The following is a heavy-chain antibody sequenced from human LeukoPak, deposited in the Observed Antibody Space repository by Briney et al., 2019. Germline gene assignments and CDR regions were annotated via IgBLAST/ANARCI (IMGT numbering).Heavy chain of an antibody. CDR1: GFIFRDYW. Sequence: PGGAVTLSCAAAGFIFRDYWMGWVRQAPGKGLEWVANINEDGSEKYYVDSVKGRFIISRDNAKNSLYLQMNILRAEDTAVFYCLSGSGHCGQGSLVTVSS. CDR2: INEDGSEK. D-gene: IGHD3-10*01. J-gene: IGHJ4*02. CDR3: LSGSGH. V-gene: IGHV3-7*01.